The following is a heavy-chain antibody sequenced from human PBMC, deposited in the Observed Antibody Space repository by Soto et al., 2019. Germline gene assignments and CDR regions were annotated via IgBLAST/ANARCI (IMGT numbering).Heavy chain of an antibody. J-gene: IGHJ6*02. CDR1: GGSFSGYY. Sequence: SETLSLTCAIYGGSFSGYYWSWIRQPPGKGLEWIGEINHSGSTNYNPSLKSRVTISVDTSKNQFSLKLSSVTAADTAVYYCARGRVRRGMDVWGQGTTVTVSS. CDR3: ARGRVRRGMDV. V-gene: IGHV4-34*01. CDR2: INHSGST. D-gene: IGHD6-13*01.